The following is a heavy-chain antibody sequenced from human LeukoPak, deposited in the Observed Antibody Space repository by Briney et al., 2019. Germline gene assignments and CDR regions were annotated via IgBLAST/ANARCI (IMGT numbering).Heavy chain of an antibody. CDR2: ISNSGDNT. D-gene: IGHD3-10*01. V-gene: IGHV3-23*01. CDR3: AKGWGVGYYYYMDV. J-gene: IGHJ6*03. CDR1: GFTFRNYA. Sequence: PGGSLRLSCAASGFTFRNYAMTWVRQAPGKGLECVSGISNSGDNTYYGDSVRGRFTISRDNSKNTLYLQMNSLRVEDTAVYYCAKGWGVGYYYYMDVWGKGTTVTVSS.